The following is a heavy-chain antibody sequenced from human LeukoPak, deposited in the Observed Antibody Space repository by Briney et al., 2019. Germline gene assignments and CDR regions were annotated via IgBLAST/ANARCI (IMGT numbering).Heavy chain of an antibody. CDR2: IYYSGST. CDR1: GGSISSYY. CDR3: ARGHGYNRGSGYYCYYMDV. D-gene: IGHD5-24*01. Sequence: SETLSLTCTVSGGSISSYYWSWIRQPPRKGLEWIGYIYYSGSTNYNPSLKSRVTISVDTSKNQFSLKLSSVTAADTAVYYCARGHGYNRGSGYYCYYMDVWGKGTTVTVSS. J-gene: IGHJ6*03. V-gene: IGHV4-59*01.